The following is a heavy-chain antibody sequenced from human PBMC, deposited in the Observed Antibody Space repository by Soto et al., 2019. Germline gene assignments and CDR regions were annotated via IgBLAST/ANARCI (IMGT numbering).Heavy chain of an antibody. D-gene: IGHD6-13*01. CDR2: IYPGDSDT. CDR3: ARGSSNWAYYFDF. J-gene: IGHJ4*02. Sequence: GESLKISCKGSGYSFTSYWIGWVRQMPGKGLEWMGIIYPGDSDTRYSPSFQGQVTISRDNAKNSLYLQMNSLRDDDTAVYYCARGSSNWAYYFDFWGQGTLVTVSS. CDR1: GYSFTSYW. V-gene: IGHV5-51*01.